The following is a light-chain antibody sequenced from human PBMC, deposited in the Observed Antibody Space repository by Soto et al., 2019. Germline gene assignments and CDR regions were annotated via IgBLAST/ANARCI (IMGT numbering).Light chain of an antibody. Sequence: QSALTQPASVSGSPGQSITISCTGTSSDVGGYNYVSWYQQHPGKAPKLMIYEVSNRPSGVSNRFSGSKSGNTASLTISGRQADDDADYYCSSYTSSSIDYVFGTGTKVTVL. J-gene: IGLJ1*01. CDR3: SSYTSSSIDYV. V-gene: IGLV2-14*01. CDR2: EVS. CDR1: SSDVGGYNY.